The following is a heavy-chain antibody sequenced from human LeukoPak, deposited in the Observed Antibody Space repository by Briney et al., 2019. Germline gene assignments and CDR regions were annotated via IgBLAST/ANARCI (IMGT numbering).Heavy chain of an antibody. J-gene: IGHJ3*02. V-gene: IGHV3-53*01. CDR1: GFTVSSNY. CDR2: IYSGGST. D-gene: IGHD3-9*01. Sequence: PGGSLRLSCAASGFTVSSNYMSWVRQAPGKGLEWVSVIYSGGSTYYADSVKGRFTISRDNSKNTLYLQMNSLRAEDTAVYYCARVPLTGSLVNAFDIWGQGTMVTVSS. CDR3: ARVPLTGSLVNAFDI.